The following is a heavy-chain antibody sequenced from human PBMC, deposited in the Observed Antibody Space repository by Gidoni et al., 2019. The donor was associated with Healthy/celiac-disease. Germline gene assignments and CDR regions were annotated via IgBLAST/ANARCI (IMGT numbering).Heavy chain of an antibody. Sequence: QVQLVESGGGVVQPGRSLRLSCAASGFTFSSYGMHWVRQAPGKGLEWVAVISYDGSNKYYADSVKGRFTISRDNSKNTLYLQMNSLRAEDTAVYYCAKDYIAAAEGLLGGLIAYWGQGTLVTVSS. CDR1: GFTFSSYG. J-gene: IGHJ4*02. CDR2: ISYDGSNK. V-gene: IGHV3-30*18. D-gene: IGHD6-13*01. CDR3: AKDYIAAAEGLLGGLIAY.